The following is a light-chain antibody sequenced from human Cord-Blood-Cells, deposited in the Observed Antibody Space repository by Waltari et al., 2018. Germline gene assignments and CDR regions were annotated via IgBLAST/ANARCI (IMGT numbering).Light chain of an antibody. CDR1: QSISSW. V-gene: IGKV1-5*01. J-gene: IGKJ2*01. CDR2: DAS. CDR3: QQYNSYSYT. Sequence: QMTQXPSTXSASVGXXVXITCRASQSISSWLAWYQQKPGKAPKLLIYDASSLESGVPSRFSGSGSGTEFTLTISSLQPDDFATYYCQQYNSYSYTFGQGTKLEIK.